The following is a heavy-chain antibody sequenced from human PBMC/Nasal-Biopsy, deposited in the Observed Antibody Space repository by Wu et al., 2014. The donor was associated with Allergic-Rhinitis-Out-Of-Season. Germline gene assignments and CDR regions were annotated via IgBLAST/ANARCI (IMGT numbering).Heavy chain of an antibody. CDR3: ARVAAGFSNYGHYYYYYMDV. Sequence: TLSLTCAVSGGSISSGGYCWSWIRQPPGKGLEWIGYIYYSGSTYYNPSLKSRVTISVDTSKNQFSLKLSSVTAADTAVYYCARVAAGFSNYGHYYYYYMDVWGKGTTVTVSS. D-gene: IGHD4-11*01. CDR1: GGSISSGGYC. J-gene: IGHJ6*03. CDR2: IYYSGST. V-gene: IGHV4-30-4*07.